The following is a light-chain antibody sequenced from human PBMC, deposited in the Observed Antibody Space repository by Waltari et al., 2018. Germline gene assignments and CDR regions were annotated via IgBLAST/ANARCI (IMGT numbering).Light chain of an antibody. CDR2: GKN. Sequence: SVAVGQTVWITCQGDSLRAYYANWYHQKPGQAPLLVMYGKNNRPSGIPDRFSGSYSGDTASLTITGAQAEDEGAYYCNSRDSSGHPFVFGTGTKLTVL. J-gene: IGLJ1*01. CDR3: NSRDSSGHPFV. V-gene: IGLV3-19*01. CDR1: SLRAYY.